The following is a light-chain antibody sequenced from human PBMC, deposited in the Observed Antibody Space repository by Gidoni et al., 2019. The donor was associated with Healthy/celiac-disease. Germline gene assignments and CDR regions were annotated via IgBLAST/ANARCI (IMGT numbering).Light chain of an antibody. CDR2: DDS. CDR3: QVWDSSSDHGV. V-gene: IGLV3-21*03. J-gene: IGLJ2*01. Sequence: SYVLTQPPSVSVAPGKTARITCGGNNIGSKSVHWYQQKPGQAPVLVVYDDSDRPSGIPDRFSGSNSGNTATLTISRVEDGDEADYYCQVWDSSSDHGVFGGGTKLTVL. CDR1: NIGSKS.